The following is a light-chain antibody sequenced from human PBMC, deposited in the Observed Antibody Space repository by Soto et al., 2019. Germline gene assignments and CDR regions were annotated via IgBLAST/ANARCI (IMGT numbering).Light chain of an antibody. J-gene: IGKJ3*01. V-gene: IGKV1D-12*01. Sequence: IQMNQSPASVSASVGDRVPITCRASPGLNTWLAWYQQKPGQAPKLLIHAASSLQSGVPSRFRGSGYGTNFPLTISSLQPEDFATYYCQQANTFPPTFGPWTKVDFK. CDR1: PGLNTW. CDR2: AAS. CDR3: QQANTFPPT.